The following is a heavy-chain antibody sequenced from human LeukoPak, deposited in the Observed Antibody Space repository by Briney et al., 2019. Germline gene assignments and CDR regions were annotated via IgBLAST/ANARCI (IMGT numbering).Heavy chain of an antibody. CDR2: IRYDGSNK. Sequence: EGSLRLSCAASGFTFSSYGMHWVRQAPGKGLEWVAFIRYDGSNKYYADSVKGRFTISRDNSKNTLYLQMNSLRAEDTAVYYCAKVGYYGSGSYYPYYYYYMDVWGKGTTVAISS. CDR3: AKVGYYGSGSYYPYYYYYMDV. CDR1: GFTFSSYG. D-gene: IGHD3-10*01. J-gene: IGHJ6*03. V-gene: IGHV3-30*02.